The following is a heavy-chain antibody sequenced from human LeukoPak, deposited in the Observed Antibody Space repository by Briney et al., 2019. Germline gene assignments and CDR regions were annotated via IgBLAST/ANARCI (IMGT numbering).Heavy chain of an antibody. CDR1: GGSISSYY. J-gene: IGHJ6*03. CDR3: ARGLGLGIFNYYYYMDV. Sequence: SETLSLTCTVSGGSISSYYWSWIRQPAGKGLEWIGRIYSSGSTNYNPSLKSRVTMSVDTSKNQFSLKLSSVTAADTAVYYCARGLGLGIFNYYYYMDVWGKGTTVTVSS. D-gene: IGHD7-27*01. CDR2: IYSSGST. V-gene: IGHV4-4*07.